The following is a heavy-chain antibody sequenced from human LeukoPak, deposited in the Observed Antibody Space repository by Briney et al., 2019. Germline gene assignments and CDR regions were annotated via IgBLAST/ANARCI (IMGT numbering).Heavy chain of an antibody. CDR2: ISSSGSGSTI. J-gene: IGHJ4*02. CDR1: GFTFSDYY. D-gene: IGHD5-24*01. Sequence: GGSLRLSCAASGFTFSDYYMSWNRQAPGKGREGVSYISSSGSGSTIYYADSVKGRFTISRDNAENSLYLQMNSLRAEDTAVYYCARGDGYTSYYFDYWGQGTLVTVSS. V-gene: IGHV3-11*04. CDR3: ARGDGYTSYYFDY.